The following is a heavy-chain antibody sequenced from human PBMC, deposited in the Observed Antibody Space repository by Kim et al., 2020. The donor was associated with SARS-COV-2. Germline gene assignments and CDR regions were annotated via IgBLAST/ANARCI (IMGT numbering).Heavy chain of an antibody. Sequence: SETLSLTCTVSVGSISSGDSYWSWIRQPPGKGLEWIGYIYYSGSTYYNPSLKSRVTISVDTSKNQFSLKLSSVTAADTAVYYCARTWVAGGRNDAFDIWGQGTMVTVSS. J-gene: IGHJ3*02. D-gene: IGHD2-15*01. CDR1: VGSISSGDSY. V-gene: IGHV4-30-4*01. CDR2: IYYSGST. CDR3: ARTWVAGGRNDAFDI.